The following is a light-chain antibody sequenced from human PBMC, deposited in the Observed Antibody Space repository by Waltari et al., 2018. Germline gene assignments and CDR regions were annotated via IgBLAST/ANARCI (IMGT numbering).Light chain of an antibody. V-gene: IGLV8-61*01. CDR1: SGSLSTTSN. J-gene: IGLJ3*02. Sequence: QTVVTQEPSLSVSPGGTVTLTCALSSGSLSTTSNPTWYQQTPGQAPRTLVYKANARSSGVPDRFSGSILGNTAALTITGAQADDESDYYCALYMGSGIWVFGGGTRLTVL. CDR3: ALYMGSGIWV. CDR2: KAN.